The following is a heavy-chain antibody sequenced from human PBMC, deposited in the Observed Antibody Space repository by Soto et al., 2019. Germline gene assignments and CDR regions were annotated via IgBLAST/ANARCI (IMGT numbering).Heavy chain of an antibody. V-gene: IGHV3-30*03. CDR2: ISYDGSNK. Sequence: PGGSLRLSCAASGFTFSSYGMHWVRQAPGKGLEWVAVISYDGSNKYYADSVKGRFTISRDNSKNTLYLQMNSLRAEDTAVYYCARTPSAMETYYFDYWGQGTLVTVSS. D-gene: IGHD5-18*01. CDR3: ARTPSAMETYYFDY. CDR1: GFTFSSYG. J-gene: IGHJ4*02.